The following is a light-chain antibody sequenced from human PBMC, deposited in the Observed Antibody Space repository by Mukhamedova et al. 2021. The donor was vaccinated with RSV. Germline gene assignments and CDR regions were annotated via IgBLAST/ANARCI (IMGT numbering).Light chain of an antibody. CDR2: DAS. J-gene: IGKJ4*01. CDR3: QHYNGGPVT. V-gene: IGKV1-33*01. Sequence: WYQRRVHGKAPKLVIYDASNLETGVPSRVSGSGSGTHLKFIISRRQPEDFGTYYCQHYNGGPVTFGGGSRGEMK.